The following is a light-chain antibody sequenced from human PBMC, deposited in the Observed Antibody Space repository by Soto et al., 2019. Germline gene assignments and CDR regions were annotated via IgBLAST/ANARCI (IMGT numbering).Light chain of an antibody. Sequence: EIVLTQSPGTLSLSPGERATLSCRASQSVSSNYVAWYQQKPGQAPRLLIYGSSRRATGIPDRFSGSGSGTDFTLTISRLEPEDFAVYYCQQYGSSPLFGPGTKVDIK. CDR2: GSS. CDR3: QQYGSSPL. CDR1: QSVSSNY. J-gene: IGKJ3*01. V-gene: IGKV3-20*01.